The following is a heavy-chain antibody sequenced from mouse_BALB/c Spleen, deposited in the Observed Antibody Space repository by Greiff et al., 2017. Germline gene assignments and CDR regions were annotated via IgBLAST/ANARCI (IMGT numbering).Heavy chain of an antibody. CDR1: GYTFTDYN. J-gene: IGHJ2*01. CDR2: IYPYNDGT. D-gene: IGHD2-2*01. CDR3: ARQNSLLWLRQTGYYFDY. Sequence: EGQLQESGPELVKPGASVKISCKASGYTFTDYNMHWVKQSHGKSLEWIGYIYPYNDGTKYNEKFKGKATLTSDKSSSTAYMELSSLTSEDSAVYYCARQNSLLWLRQTGYYFDYWGQGTTLTVSS. V-gene: IGHV1S29*02.